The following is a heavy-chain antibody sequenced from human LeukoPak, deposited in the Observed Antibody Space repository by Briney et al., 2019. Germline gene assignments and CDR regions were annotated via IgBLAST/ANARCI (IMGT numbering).Heavy chain of an antibody. V-gene: IGHV3-74*01. CDR2: INSDGRST. CDR3: ARGSRTIELGDDY. D-gene: IGHD5-24*01. J-gene: IGHJ4*02. CDR1: GFTFSSYW. Sequence: TGGSLRLSCGASGFTFSSYWMHWVRQAPGKGLVWVSRINSDGRSTSHADSVKGRFTISRDNAKNTLYLQMNSLRAEDTAVYYCARGSRTIELGDDYWGQGTLVTVSS.